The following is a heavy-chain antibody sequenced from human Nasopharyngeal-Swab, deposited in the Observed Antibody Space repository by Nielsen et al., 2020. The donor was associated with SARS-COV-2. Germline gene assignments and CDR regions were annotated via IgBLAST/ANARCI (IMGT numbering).Heavy chain of an antibody. CDR3: ARDSVYYGDYQPYYGMDV. CDR1: GGSISSYY. J-gene: IGHJ6*02. V-gene: IGHV4-59*13. CDR2: IYYSGST. Sequence: SETLSLTCTVSGGSISSYYWSWIRQPPGKGLEWIGYIYYSGSTNYNPSLKNRVTISVDTSKNQFSLKLSSVTAADTAVYYCARDSVYYGDYQPYYGMDVWGQGTTVTVSS. D-gene: IGHD4-17*01.